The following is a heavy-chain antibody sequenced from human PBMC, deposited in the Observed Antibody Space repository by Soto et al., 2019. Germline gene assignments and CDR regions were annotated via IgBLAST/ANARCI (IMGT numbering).Heavy chain of an antibody. J-gene: IGHJ4*02. Sequence: SGPTRVNPTQTPTLTCTFAGFSLSTSGMCVSWIRQPPGKALEWLARIDWDDDKYYSTSLKTRLTISKDTSKNQVVLTMTNMDPVDTATYYCARSTYYYDSSGYGFYYFDYWGQGTLVTVSS. D-gene: IGHD3-22*01. CDR1: GFSLSTSGMC. CDR3: ARSTYYYDSSGYGFYYFDY. CDR2: IDWDDDK. V-gene: IGHV2-70*11.